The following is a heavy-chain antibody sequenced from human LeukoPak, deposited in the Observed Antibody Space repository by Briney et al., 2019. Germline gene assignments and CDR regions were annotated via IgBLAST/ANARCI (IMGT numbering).Heavy chain of an antibody. V-gene: IGHV3-74*01. CDR3: ARAISYGYGGLDY. CDR2: NNSDGSST. J-gene: IGHJ4*02. CDR1: GFTFSSYW. Sequence: GGSLSLSCAAPGFTFSSYWMHGFRKAPGKGLVWVSRNNSDGSSTSYAASVKGRFTISRDNAKNTLYLQMNSLRAEDTAVYYCARAISYGYGGLDYWGQGTLVTVSS. D-gene: IGHD5-18*01.